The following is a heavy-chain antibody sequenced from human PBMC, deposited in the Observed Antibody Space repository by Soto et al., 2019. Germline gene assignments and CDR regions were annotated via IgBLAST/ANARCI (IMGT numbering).Heavy chain of an antibody. V-gene: IGHV3-33*01. CDR2: IWYDGSNK. Sequence: GGSLRLSCAASGFTFSSYGMHWVRQAPGKGLEWVAVIWYDGSNKYYADSVKGRFTISRDNSKNTLYLQMNSLRAEDTAVYYSAREAWEAAAGLYYYYYGMDVWGQGTTVTVSS. CDR1: GFTFSSYG. D-gene: IGHD6-13*01. J-gene: IGHJ6*02. CDR3: AREAWEAAAGLYYYYYGMDV.